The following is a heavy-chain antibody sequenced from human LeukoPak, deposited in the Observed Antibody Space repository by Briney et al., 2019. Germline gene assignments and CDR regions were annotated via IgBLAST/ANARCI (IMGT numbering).Heavy chain of an antibody. D-gene: IGHD3-3*01. V-gene: IGHV1-46*01. CDR1: GYTFTNYY. J-gene: IGHJ4*02. Sequence: GASVTVSYTASGYTFTNYYMHWVGQAPGQGREGMGMINPSGGTTRHAQRFQGRVTMTRDTSTSTVYMELSSLRSEDTAVYYCARDRRIVGVVIPNDYGGQGTLFTVS. CDR2: INPSGGTT. CDR3: ARDRRIVGVVIPNDY.